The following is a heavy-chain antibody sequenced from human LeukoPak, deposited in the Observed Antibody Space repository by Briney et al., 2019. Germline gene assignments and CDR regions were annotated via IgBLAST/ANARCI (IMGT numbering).Heavy chain of an antibody. D-gene: IGHD3-16*01. J-gene: IGHJ6*03. CDR2: ISASGHYT. Sequence: GGSLRLSCAVSGFSFGNSAMSWVRQAPGKGLEWISGISASGHYTYTADSLKGRFTISRDNSKNTLYLQMNSLRAEDTALYYCAKDGSWGDYQFYFYIDVWGKGTTVTVSS. CDR3: AKDGSWGDYQFYFYIDV. CDR1: GFSFGNSA. V-gene: IGHV3-23*01.